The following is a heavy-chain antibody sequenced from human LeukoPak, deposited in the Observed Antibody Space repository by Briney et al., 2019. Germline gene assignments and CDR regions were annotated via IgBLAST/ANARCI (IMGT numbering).Heavy chain of an antibody. V-gene: IGHV4-59*12. J-gene: IGHJ4*02. CDR2: IYHSGST. CDR3: ATEEMAYDY. D-gene: IGHD5-24*01. CDR1: GGSISSYY. Sequence: SETLSLTCTVSGGSISSYYWSWIRQPPGKGLEWIGYIYHSGSTYYNPSLKSRVTISVDRSKNQFSLKLSSVTAADTAVYYCATEEMAYDYWGQGTLVTVSS.